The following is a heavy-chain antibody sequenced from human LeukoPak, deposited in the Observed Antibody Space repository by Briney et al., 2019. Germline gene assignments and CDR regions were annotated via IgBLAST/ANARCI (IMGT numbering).Heavy chain of an antibody. CDR3: ARHAYYYDSSIYYFDY. CDR1: GGSISSYY. Sequence: SETLSLTCTVSGGSISSYYWSWIRQPAGKGLEWIGRIYTSGSTNYNPSLKSRVTMSVDTSKNQFSLKLSSVTAADTAVYYCARHAYYYDSSIYYFDYWGQGTLVTVSS. CDR2: IYTSGST. J-gene: IGHJ4*02. D-gene: IGHD3-22*01. V-gene: IGHV4-4*07.